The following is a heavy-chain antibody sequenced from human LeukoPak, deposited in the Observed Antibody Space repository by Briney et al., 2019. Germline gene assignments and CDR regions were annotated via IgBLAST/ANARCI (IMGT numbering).Heavy chain of an antibody. CDR2: INQDGSEK. D-gene: IGHD2-21*02. V-gene: IGHV3-7*01. J-gene: IGHJ4*02. CDR1: GFTFRHYW. CDR3: AKTISDGYIG. Sequence: PGGSLRLSCAASGFTFRHYWMTWVRQAPGKGPEWVANINQDGSEKHHVDSVEGRFTISRDNAGNSLYLQMNSLRVEDTAVYYCAKTISDGYIGWGQGTLVTVSS.